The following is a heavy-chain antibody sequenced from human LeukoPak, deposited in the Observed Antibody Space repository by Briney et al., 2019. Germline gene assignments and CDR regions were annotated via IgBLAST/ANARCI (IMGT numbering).Heavy chain of an antibody. Sequence: GGSLRLSCAASGFTFSSYAMSWVRQAPGEGLEWVSAISGSGGSTYYADSVKGRFTISRDNSKNTLYLQMNSLRAEDTAVYYCAKGGGLRFLEWLLSYWGQGTLVTVSS. J-gene: IGHJ4*02. CDR3: AKGGGLRFLEWLLSY. CDR2: ISGSGGST. CDR1: GFTFSSYA. V-gene: IGHV3-23*01. D-gene: IGHD3-3*01.